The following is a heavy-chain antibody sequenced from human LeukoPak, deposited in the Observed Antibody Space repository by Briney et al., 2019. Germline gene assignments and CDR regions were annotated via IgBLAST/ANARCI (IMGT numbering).Heavy chain of an antibody. D-gene: IGHD2-15*01. Sequence: GGSLRLSCAASGFAYSDYWMSWVRQAPGKGLEWVASIKQDESEKYYVDSVKGRFTISRDNSKNTLYLQMNSLRAEDTAVYYCARDQGHCSGGSCYLNCWGQGTLVTVSS. CDR3: ARDQGHCSGGSCYLNC. CDR2: IKQDESEK. V-gene: IGHV3-7*01. J-gene: IGHJ4*02. CDR1: GFAYSDYW.